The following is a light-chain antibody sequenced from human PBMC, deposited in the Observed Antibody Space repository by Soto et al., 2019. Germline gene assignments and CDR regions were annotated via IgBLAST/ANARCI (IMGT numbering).Light chain of an antibody. CDR2: GAS. V-gene: IGKV3-15*01. Sequence: ELVMTQSPATLSVSPGERVTLSCRASQSVSSYLAWYQQKPGQTPRLLIYGASTRATGVPARFSGSGSETDFTRTISSLLSEDLAVYYCQQYNNWPLTFGGGTKVEIK. CDR1: QSVSSY. J-gene: IGKJ4*01. CDR3: QQYNNWPLT.